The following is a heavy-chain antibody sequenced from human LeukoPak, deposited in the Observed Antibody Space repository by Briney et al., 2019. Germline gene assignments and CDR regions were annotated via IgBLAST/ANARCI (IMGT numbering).Heavy chain of an antibody. CDR2: ISYDGINK. J-gene: IGHJ5*02. V-gene: IGHV3-30*03. CDR3: ARVDYYGSGSYPATFDP. CDR1: GFTFRNYD. Sequence: PGGSLRLSCAASGFTFRNYDMNWVRQAPGKGLEWVAVISYDGINKYYADSVKGRFTISRDNSKNTLYLQMNSLRAEDTAVYYCARVDYYGSGSYPATFDPWGQGTLVTVSS. D-gene: IGHD3-10*01.